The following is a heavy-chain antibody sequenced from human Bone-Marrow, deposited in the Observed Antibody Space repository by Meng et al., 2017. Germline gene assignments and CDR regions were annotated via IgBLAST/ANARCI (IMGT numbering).Heavy chain of an antibody. CDR1: GYPFPDYW. J-gene: IGHJ4*02. CDR3: ARDEDISAAGKLFGDY. D-gene: IGHD6-13*01. CDR2: INPKSGDT. Sequence: QVQRVQYGAEVKKPWASVKVSCKASGYPFPDYWLHWVRRAPGQGLEWMGRINPKSGDTHYAQRFQGRVTMTGDTSISTAYMELSGLRSDDTAMYYCARDEDISAAGKLFGDYWGQGTLVTVSS. V-gene: IGHV1-2*06.